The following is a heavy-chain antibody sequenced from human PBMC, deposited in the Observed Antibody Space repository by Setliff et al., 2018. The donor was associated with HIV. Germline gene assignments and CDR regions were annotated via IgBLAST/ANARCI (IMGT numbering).Heavy chain of an antibody. D-gene: IGHD5-12*01. Sequence: SETLSLTCTVSGDSIRGYYWSWIRQPPGKGLEWMGYVFYTGFAAYNPSLKSRLTISVDTSKSQFSLTLTSVTAADTAVYYCARQMPIPGIAITPVDYWGQGALVT. CDR2: VFYTGFA. CDR3: ARQMPIPGIAITPVDY. V-gene: IGHV4-59*08. J-gene: IGHJ4*02. CDR1: GDSIRGYY.